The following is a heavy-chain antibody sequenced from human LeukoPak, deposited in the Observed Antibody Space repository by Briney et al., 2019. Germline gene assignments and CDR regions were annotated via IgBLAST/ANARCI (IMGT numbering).Heavy chain of an antibody. CDR2: IYYSGST. V-gene: IGHV4-39*07. Sequence: PSETLSLTCTVSGGSISNTFYYWGWIRQPPGKGLEWIGSIYYSGSTYYNPSLQSRVTISVDMSKNQFSLKLSSVTAADTAVYYCARDPSIWVGATSHYMDVWGKGTTVTVSS. D-gene: IGHD1-26*01. CDR3: ARDPSIWVGATSHYMDV. CDR1: GGSISNTFYY. J-gene: IGHJ6*03.